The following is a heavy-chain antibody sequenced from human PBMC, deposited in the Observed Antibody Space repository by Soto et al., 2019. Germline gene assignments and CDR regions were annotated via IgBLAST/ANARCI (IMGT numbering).Heavy chain of an antibody. CDR1: GFTFSSYG. J-gene: IGHJ6*02. CDR2: ISYDGSNK. V-gene: IGHV3-30*18. Sequence: PGGSLRLSCAASGFTFSSYGMHWVRQAPGKGLEWVAVISYDGSNKYYADSVKGRFTISRDNSKNTLYLQMNSLRAEDTAVYYCAKAGYSSGWYLAGSMDVWGQGTTVTVSS. CDR3: AKAGYSSGWYLAGSMDV. D-gene: IGHD6-19*01.